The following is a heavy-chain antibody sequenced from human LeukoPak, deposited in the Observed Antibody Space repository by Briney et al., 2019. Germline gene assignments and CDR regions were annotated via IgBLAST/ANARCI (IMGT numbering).Heavy chain of an antibody. CDR1: GDSVSSNSVT. D-gene: IGHD6-13*01. Sequence: SQTLSLTCAISGDSVSSNSVTWNWIRQSPSRGLEWLGRTYYRSKWYNDYAVSVKSRITINPDTSKNQFSLQLNSVTPEDTAVYYCARDYSSSWRWFDPWGQGTLVTVSS. CDR2: TYYRSKWYN. J-gene: IGHJ5*02. V-gene: IGHV6-1*01. CDR3: ARDYSSSWRWFDP.